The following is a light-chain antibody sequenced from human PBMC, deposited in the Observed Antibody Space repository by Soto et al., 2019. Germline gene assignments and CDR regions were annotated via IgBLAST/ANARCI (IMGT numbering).Light chain of an antibody. CDR3: AAWDDSLNGVV. CDR1: SSNIGRYA. CDR2: SNT. V-gene: IGLV1-44*01. J-gene: IGLJ2*01. Sequence: QSVLTQPPSASGTPGQRVTISCSGSSSNIGRYAVNWYQQLPGTAPKLLIYSNTPRPSGVPDRFSEFRSGTSASLTISGLQSEDEAHYYCAAWDDSLNGVVFGGGTKLTVL.